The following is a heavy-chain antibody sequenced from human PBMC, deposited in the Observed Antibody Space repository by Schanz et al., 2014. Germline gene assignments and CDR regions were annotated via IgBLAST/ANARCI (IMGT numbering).Heavy chain of an antibody. D-gene: IGHD5-18*01. CDR2: ITAYNGDT. J-gene: IGHJ3*02. V-gene: IGHV1-18*04. Sequence: QVQLVQSGAEVKKPGSSMKVSCKASGGTFSTYPINWLRQAPGQGLEWMGWITAYNGDTNYALKLQGRVTMTTDTSTGTAYMELRSLRSDDTALYYCTRGGYSYALSAFDIWGQGTILTVSS. CDR1: GGTFSTYP. CDR3: TRGGYSYALSAFDI.